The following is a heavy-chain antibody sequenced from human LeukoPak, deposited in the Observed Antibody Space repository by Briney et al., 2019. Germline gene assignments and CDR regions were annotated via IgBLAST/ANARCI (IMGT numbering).Heavy chain of an antibody. V-gene: IGHV1-2*02. CDR3: ARELIEDQNWLDP. J-gene: IGHJ5*02. CDR1: GYTFTDYF. Sequence: GASVKVSCKASGYTFTDYFIHWVRQAPGQGLEWMGWLNPHSGVTKYAQKFQGRVTMTRDTSISTAYMDLSGLKSDDTAVYFCARELIEDQNWLDPWGQGTLVTVSS. D-gene: IGHD2/OR15-2a*01. CDR2: LNPHSGVT.